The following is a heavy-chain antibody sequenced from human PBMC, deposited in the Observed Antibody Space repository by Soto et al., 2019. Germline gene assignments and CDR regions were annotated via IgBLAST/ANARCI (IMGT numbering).Heavy chain of an antibody. CDR1: GFTFSSYA. D-gene: IGHD4-17*01. Sequence: GGSLRLSCAASGFTFSSYAMSWVRQAPGKGLEWVSAISGSGGSTYYADSVKGRFTISRDNTKNTLYLQMNSLRAEDTAVYYCAKAYGDYRKPFDYWGQGTLVTVSS. J-gene: IGHJ4*02. CDR2: ISGSGGST. CDR3: AKAYGDYRKPFDY. V-gene: IGHV3-23*01.